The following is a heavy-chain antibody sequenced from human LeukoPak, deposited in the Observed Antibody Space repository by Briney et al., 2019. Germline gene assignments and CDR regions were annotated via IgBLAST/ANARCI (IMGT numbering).Heavy chain of an antibody. V-gene: IGHV4-59*08. D-gene: IGHD4/OR15-4a*01. Sequence: SETLSLTCTVSAGSFSTYYWSWIRQPPGKGLEWIGFSYYSGSTSYNPSLQSRVTISVDTSRNQFSLSLSSVTAADTAVYYCARYSPYGVNSATFFDPWGQGTLVTVSS. CDR2: SYYSGST. CDR1: AGSFSTYY. J-gene: IGHJ5*02. CDR3: ARYSPYGVNSATFFDP.